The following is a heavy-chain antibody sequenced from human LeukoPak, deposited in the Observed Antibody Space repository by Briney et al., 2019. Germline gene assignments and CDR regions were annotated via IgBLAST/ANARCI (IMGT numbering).Heavy chain of an antibody. Sequence: ASVRVSRKASAYTFTNYDIHWVRQATGQGLEWMGWMNPNSRNTDYAQKFSGRVTMTRYTSITTAYIDLSSLRSDDTAVYYCARDDRGGSGSYYFDYWGQGTLVTVSS. CDR2: MNPNSRNT. V-gene: IGHV1-8*01. J-gene: IGHJ4*02. CDR1: AYTFTNYD. CDR3: ARDDRGGSGSYYFDY. D-gene: IGHD3-10*01.